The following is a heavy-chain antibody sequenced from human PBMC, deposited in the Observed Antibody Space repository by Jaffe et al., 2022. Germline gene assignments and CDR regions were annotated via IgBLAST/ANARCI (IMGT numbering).Heavy chain of an antibody. CDR1: GFSLSTSGVG. CDR2: IYWNDDK. V-gene: IGHV2-5*01. CDR3: AHSLGYCSGGSCYRWGAEYFQH. J-gene: IGHJ1*01. D-gene: IGHD2-15*01. Sequence: QITLKESGPTLVKPTQTLTLTCTFSGFSLSTSGVGVGWIRQPPGKALEWLALIYWNDDKRYSPSLKSRLTITKDTSKNQVVLTMTNMDPVDTATYYCAHSLGYCSGGSCYRWGAEYFQHWGQGTLVTVSS.